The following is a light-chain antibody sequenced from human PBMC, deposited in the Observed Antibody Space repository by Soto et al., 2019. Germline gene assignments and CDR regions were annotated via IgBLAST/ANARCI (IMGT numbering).Light chain of an antibody. CDR1: QIISTY. CDR2: DAS. Sequence: QVTQPPLFLSASIGHRVPITCRASQIISTYLNWYQQKPGQAPRLLIYDASSLQSGVPSRFSGSGSGTDFTLTISSLEPEDFVVYYCQQSNDSPITFGQGTRLEIK. V-gene: IGKV1-39*01. J-gene: IGKJ5*01. CDR3: QQSNDSPIT.